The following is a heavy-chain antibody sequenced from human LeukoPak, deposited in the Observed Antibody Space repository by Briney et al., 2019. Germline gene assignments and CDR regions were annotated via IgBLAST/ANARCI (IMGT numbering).Heavy chain of an antibody. CDR1: GYTFTNNA. Sequence: ASVKVSCKTSGYTFTNNAITWVRRAPGQGLEWMGWISAYNGNTNYAQTLQGRVTMTTDTSTSTAYMELRSLRSDDTAVYYCARDFSPFSSGYFCDYWGQGTLVTVSS. D-gene: IGHD3-22*01. CDR2: ISAYNGNT. CDR3: ARDFSPFSSGYFCDY. J-gene: IGHJ4*02. V-gene: IGHV1-18*01.